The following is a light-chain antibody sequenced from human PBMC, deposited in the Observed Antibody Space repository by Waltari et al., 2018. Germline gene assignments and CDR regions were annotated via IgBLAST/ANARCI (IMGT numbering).Light chain of an antibody. CDR1: RDINNY. Sequence: DIQMTQSPSSLSASVGDRVTITCQASRDINNYLNWYQQKPGKAPKLLIYDASTLETGVPSRFSGSGSGTDFTLSISSLQPEDFATYYCQQSYATSITFGQGTQLEIK. J-gene: IGKJ5*01. CDR3: QQSYATSIT. CDR2: DAS. V-gene: IGKV1-39*01.